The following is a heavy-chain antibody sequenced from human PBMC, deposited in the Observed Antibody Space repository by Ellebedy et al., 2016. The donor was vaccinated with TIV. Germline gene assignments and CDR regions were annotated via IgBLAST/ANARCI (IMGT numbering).Heavy chain of an antibody. CDR3: ASLEMATILDAFDI. V-gene: IGHV4-39*01. CDR1: GGSTSSSSYY. D-gene: IGHD5-24*01. CDR2: IYYTGRT. J-gene: IGHJ3*02. Sequence: MPSETLSLTCTVSGGSTSSSSYYWGWIRQPPGKGLEWIGNIYYTGRTYHNPSLKSRVTISVDTSKNQFSLNLSSVTAADTACYYCASLEMATILDAFDIWGQGTKVTGSS.